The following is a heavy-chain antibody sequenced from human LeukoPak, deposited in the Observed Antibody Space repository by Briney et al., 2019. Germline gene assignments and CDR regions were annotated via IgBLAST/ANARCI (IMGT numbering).Heavy chain of an antibody. CDR3: ARESGYYGSGSPTYYYYGMDV. D-gene: IGHD3-10*01. Sequence: GRSLRLSCAASGFTFSSYGMHWVRQAPGKGLEWVAVIWYDGRNKFYADSLKGRFTISRDNSKNTLYLQMNSLRAEDTAVYYCARESGYYGSGSPTYYYYGMDVWGQGTTVTVSS. CDR1: GFTFSSYG. J-gene: IGHJ6*02. V-gene: IGHV3-33*01. CDR2: IWYDGRNK.